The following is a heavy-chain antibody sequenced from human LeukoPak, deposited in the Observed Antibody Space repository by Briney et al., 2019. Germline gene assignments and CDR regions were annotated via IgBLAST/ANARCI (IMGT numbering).Heavy chain of an antibody. CDR3: AKGTGSGWSGDDYYYYYGMDV. Sequence: GGSLRLSCAASGFTFSSYAMHWVRQAPGKGLEWVAVISYDGSNKYYADSVKGRFTISRDNSKNTLYLQMNSLRTEDTALYYCAKGTGSGWSGDDYYYYYGMDVWGQGTTVTVSS. CDR2: ISYDGSNK. CDR1: GFTFSSYA. V-gene: IGHV3-30-3*01. J-gene: IGHJ6*02. D-gene: IGHD6-19*01.